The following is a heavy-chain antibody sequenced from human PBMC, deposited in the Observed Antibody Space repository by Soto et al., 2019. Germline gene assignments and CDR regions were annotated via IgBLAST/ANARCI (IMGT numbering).Heavy chain of an antibody. Sequence: SETLSLTCTVSGGSISSGDYYWSWIRQPPEKGLEWIGYIYYSGSTYYNPSLKSRVTISVDTSNNQFSLRLSSVTAADTAVYYCVRGRGTYADYWGQGTQVTVSS. CDR1: GGSISSGDYY. CDR2: IYYSGST. V-gene: IGHV4-30-4*01. J-gene: IGHJ4*02. D-gene: IGHD2-2*01. CDR3: VRGRGTYADY.